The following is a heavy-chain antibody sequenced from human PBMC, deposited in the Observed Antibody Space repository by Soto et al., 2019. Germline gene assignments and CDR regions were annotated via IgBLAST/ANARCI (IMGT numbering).Heavy chain of an antibody. V-gene: IGHV3-33*04. CDR2: IWHDGFNK. Sequence: PGGSLRLACATSGFTFSNYGMHWVREAPGKGLEWVAVIWHDGFNKFLGDSGKGRFAYSRDNSQSALYLQMSSQRADDTALYYYARDDGTAVISTGYFYYRGERTPVTDPS. D-gene: IGHD6-19*01. J-gene: IGHJ4*01. CDR1: GFTFSNYG. CDR3: ARDDGTAVISTGYFYY.